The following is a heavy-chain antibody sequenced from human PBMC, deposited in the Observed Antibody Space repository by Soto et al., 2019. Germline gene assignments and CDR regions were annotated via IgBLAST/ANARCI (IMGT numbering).Heavy chain of an antibody. CDR1: GYSFTSYV. Sequence: ASVKVSCKASGYSFTSYVIYWVRQAPGQRLEWMGWINAGNGNTKCSQKFQGRVTITSDTSASTAYMELSSLRSEDTAVYFCARGVENIVVVLDVFGYYGMDVWGQGTTVTVSS. V-gene: IGHV1-3*01. CDR2: INAGNGNT. CDR3: ARGVENIVVVLDVFGYYGMDV. D-gene: IGHD2-2*01. J-gene: IGHJ6*02.